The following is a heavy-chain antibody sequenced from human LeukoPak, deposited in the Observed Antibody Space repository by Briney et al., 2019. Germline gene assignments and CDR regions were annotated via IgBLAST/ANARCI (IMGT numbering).Heavy chain of an antibody. V-gene: IGHV3-48*03. Sequence: PGGSLRLSCVASGFTFSSYEMHWVRQAPGKGLEWVSYISRSGSTIYYADSVKGRITISRDNAKNSLYLQMNSLRSEDTAVYYCARGGYSYGFFDYWGQGTLVTVSS. CDR2: ISRSGSTI. D-gene: IGHD5-18*01. CDR1: GFTFSSYE. CDR3: ARGGYSYGFFDY. J-gene: IGHJ4*02.